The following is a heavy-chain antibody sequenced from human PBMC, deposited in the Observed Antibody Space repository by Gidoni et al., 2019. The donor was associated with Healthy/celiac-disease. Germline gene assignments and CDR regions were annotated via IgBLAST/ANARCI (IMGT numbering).Heavy chain of an antibody. V-gene: IGHV3-66*02. Sequence: EVQLVESGGGLVQPGGSLRLSCAASGFTVSSNYMSWVRQAPGKGLEWVSVIYSGGSTYYADSVKGRFTISRDNSKNTLYLQMNSLRAEDTAVYYCARDPGIVGATHYYYYGMDVWGQGTTVTVSS. CDR1: GFTVSSNY. D-gene: IGHD1-26*01. J-gene: IGHJ6*02. CDR2: IYSGGST. CDR3: ARDPGIVGATHYYYYGMDV.